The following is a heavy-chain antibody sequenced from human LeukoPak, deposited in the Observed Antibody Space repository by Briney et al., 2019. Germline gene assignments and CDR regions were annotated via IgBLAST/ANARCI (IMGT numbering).Heavy chain of an antibody. CDR3: ARARYVNSFYAFDI. D-gene: IGHD3-9*01. CDR2: IYYSGST. V-gene: IGHV4-39*07. Sequence: ASETLSLTCTVSGGSISSSSYYWGWIRQPPGKGLEWIGSIYYSGSTYYNPSLKSRVTIFGDTSKNQFFLKLSSVTAADTAVYYCARARYVNSFYAFDIWGQGTLVTVSS. CDR1: GGSISSSSYY. J-gene: IGHJ3*02.